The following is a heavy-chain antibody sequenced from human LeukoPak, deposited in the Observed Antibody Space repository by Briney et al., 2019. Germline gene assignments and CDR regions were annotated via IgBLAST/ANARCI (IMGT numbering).Heavy chain of an antibody. CDR2: VHLSGRT. J-gene: IGHJ6*02. CDR1: GGSISSTNW. Sequence: SETLSLTCGVSGGSISSTNWWTWVRQPPGEGLEWIGEVHLSGRTNYNPSLESRVTMSVDMSENHISLKLTSVTAADTAVYYCARDKVTRGYYYYYGMDVWGQGTTVTVSS. D-gene: IGHD4-23*01. V-gene: IGHV4-4*02. CDR3: ARDKVTRGYYYYYGMDV.